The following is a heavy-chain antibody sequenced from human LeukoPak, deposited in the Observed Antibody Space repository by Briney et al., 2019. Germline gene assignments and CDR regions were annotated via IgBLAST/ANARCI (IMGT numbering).Heavy chain of an antibody. CDR3: ARDQWLLSYYFDY. V-gene: IGHV1-2*02. Sequence: ASVKVSCKASGYTFTGYYMHWVRQAPGQGLEWMGWINPNSGGTNYAQKFQGRVTMTRDTSISTAYMELSRLRSDDTAVYYCARDQWLLSYYFDYWGQGTLVTVSS. J-gene: IGHJ4*02. CDR1: GYTFTGYY. D-gene: IGHD3-3*01. CDR2: INPNSGGT.